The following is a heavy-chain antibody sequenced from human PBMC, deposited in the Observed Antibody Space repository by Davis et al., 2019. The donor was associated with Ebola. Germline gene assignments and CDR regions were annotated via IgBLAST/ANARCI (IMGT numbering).Heavy chain of an antibody. CDR3: ARSYSGYRPMDV. CDR2: IIPGDGST. Sequence: ASVKVSCKASGYTFTGYYMHWVRQAPGQGPEWMGIIIPGDGSTYYAQKFQGRVTMTRDTATSTVYMELNSLRSEDTAVYYCARSYSGYRPMDVWGQGTTVTVSS. D-gene: IGHD5-12*01. J-gene: IGHJ6*02. CDR1: GYTFTGYY. V-gene: IGHV1-46*01.